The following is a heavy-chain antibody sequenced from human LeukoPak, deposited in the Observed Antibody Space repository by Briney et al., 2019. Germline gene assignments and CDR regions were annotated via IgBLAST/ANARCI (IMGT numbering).Heavy chain of an antibody. D-gene: IGHD3-10*01. CDR1: GYIFTSYV. J-gene: IGHJ3*02. Sequence: ASVKVSCKASGYIFTSYVISWVRQAPGQGLEWMGRISVYSGNTNYAQKLQGRVTMTTDTSTSTAYMELRSLRSDDTAVYYCARDNNRPWFGEFEAFDIWGQGTMVTVSS. CDR2: ISVYSGNT. V-gene: IGHV1-18*01. CDR3: ARDNNRPWFGEFEAFDI.